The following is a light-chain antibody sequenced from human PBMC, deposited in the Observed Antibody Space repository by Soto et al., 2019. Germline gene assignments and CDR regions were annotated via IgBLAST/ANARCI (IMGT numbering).Light chain of an antibody. CDR3: QQRINRPLT. V-gene: IGKV3D-20*02. CDR1: QSVSSIY. Sequence: EIVLTQSPGTLSLSPGERATLSCRASQSVSSIYLAWYQQKPGQAPSLLIYATSSRATGIPDRFSGSGSGTDFTLTINSLEPEDFAVYYCQQRINRPLTFGGGTKVDIK. CDR2: ATS. J-gene: IGKJ4*01.